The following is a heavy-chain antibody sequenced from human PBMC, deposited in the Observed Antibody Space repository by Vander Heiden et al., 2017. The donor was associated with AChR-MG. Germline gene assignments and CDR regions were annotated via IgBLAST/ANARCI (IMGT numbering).Heavy chain of an antibody. V-gene: IGHV3-7*01. CDR2: IKQDGGEK. Sequence: EVQVVESGGGLVQPGGSLRLCCLAPGFSFSSYWMNWVRQVPGKGLEWVANIKQDGGEKNYVDSVKGRFTISRDNAKNSLFLQMDSLRAEDTGLYYCVRKGCAGRCRDAFEIWGQGTMVTVSS. CDR3: VRKGCAGRCRDAFEI. CDR1: GFSFSSYW. J-gene: IGHJ3*02. D-gene: IGHD6-13*01.